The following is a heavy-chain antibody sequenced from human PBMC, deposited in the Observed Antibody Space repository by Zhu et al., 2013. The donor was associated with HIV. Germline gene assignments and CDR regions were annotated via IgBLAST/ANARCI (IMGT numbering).Heavy chain of an antibody. CDR2: INPNSGGT. J-gene: IGHJ3*02. D-gene: IGHD6-13*01. CDR3: AREMPYSSSSVGDAFDI. CDR1: GYTFTGYY. V-gene: IGHV1-2*04. Sequence: QVQLVQSGAEVKKPGASVKVSCKASGYTFTGYYMHWVRQAPGQGLEWMGWINPNSGGTNYAQKFQGWVTMTRDTSISTAYMELSRLRSDDTAVYYCAREMPYSSSSVGDAFDIWGQGTNGHRLF.